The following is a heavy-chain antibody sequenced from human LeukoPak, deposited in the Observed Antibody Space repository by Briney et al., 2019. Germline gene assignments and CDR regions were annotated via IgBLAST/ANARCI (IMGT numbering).Heavy chain of an antibody. CDR1: GFTFSNYW. Sequence: RGSLRLSCAASGFTFSNYWMHWVRQAPGKGLVWVSRLNSDGSSTNYADSVKGRFTISRDNAKNTLYLQMNSLRDEDTAVFYCARSRYDYIWGIDYWGQGTLVTVSS. V-gene: IGHV3-74*01. D-gene: IGHD3-16*01. J-gene: IGHJ4*02. CDR3: ARSRYDYIWGIDY. CDR2: LNSDGSST.